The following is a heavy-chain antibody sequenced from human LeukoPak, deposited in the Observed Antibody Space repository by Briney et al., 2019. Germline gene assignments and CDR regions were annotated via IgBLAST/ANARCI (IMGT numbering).Heavy chain of an antibody. CDR3: ASTSSGWYPHYYYMDV. J-gene: IGHJ6*03. V-gene: IGHV1-2*02. CDR1: GYTFTGYY. Sequence: ASVKVSCKASGYTFTGYYMHWVRQAPGQRLEWMGWINPNSGGTNYAQKFQGRVTMTRDTSISTAYMELSRLRSDDTAVYYCASTSSGWYPHYYYMDVWGKGTTVTVSS. CDR2: INPNSGGT. D-gene: IGHD6-19*01.